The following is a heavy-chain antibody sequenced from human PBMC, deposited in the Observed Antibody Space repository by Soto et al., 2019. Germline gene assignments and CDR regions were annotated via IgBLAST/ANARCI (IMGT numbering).Heavy chain of an antibody. J-gene: IGHJ4*02. CDR1: GFTFSSYA. Sequence: GGSLRLSCAASGFTFSSYAMSWVRQAPGKGLEWVSAISGSGGSTYYADSVKGRFTISRDNSKNTLYLQMNSLRAEDTAVYYCAKHGPLYDYVWGSYRSGHYFDYWGQGTLVPVSS. CDR3: AKHGPLYDYVWGSYRSGHYFDY. D-gene: IGHD3-16*01. CDR2: ISGSGGST. V-gene: IGHV3-23*01.